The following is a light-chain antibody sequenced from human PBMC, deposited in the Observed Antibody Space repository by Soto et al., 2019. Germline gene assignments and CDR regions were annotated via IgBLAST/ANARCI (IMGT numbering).Light chain of an antibody. CDR2: DVS. CDR1: SSDVGSYNF. J-gene: IGLJ3*02. Sequence: QSALTQPRSVSGSPGQSVTISCTGTSSDVGSYNFVSWYQQHPGKAPKLMIYDVSKRPSGVPDRFSGSKSGNTASLTISRLQAEDEADYYCCSYAGSYTWVFGGGTKVTVL. V-gene: IGLV2-11*01. CDR3: CSYAGSYTWV.